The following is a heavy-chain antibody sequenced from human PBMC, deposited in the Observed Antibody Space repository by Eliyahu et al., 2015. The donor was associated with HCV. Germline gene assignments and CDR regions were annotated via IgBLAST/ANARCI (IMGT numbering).Heavy chain of an antibody. D-gene: IGHD5-12*01. J-gene: IGHJ4*02. CDR1: GFNFGDYT. V-gene: IGHV3-30*04. CDR2: ISNNGRKT. Sequence: QVQLVESGGGVVQPGXSLRLSCAGSGFNFGDYTLHWVRQAPGKGLAWVASISNNGRKTYYADSVKGRLTISRDNSKNTLYLQINSLRPEDTAVYFCSTDMVATIGDYWGRGTLVTVSS. CDR3: STDMVATIGDY.